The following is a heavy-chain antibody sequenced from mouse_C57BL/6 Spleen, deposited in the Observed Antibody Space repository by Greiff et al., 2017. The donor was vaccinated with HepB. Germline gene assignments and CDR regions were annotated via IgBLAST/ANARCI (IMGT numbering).Heavy chain of an antibody. J-gene: IGHJ1*03. CDR1: GYSITSGYY. CDR3: ARERGYYGYFDV. Sequence: EVQLVESGPGLVKPSQSLSLTCSVTGYSITSGYYWNWIRQFPGNQLEWMGYISYDGSNNYNPSLKNRITITRDTSKNQFFLKLNSVTTEDTATYYCARERGYYGYFDVWGTGTTVTVSS. CDR2: ISYDGSN. V-gene: IGHV3-6*01. D-gene: IGHD1-1*02.